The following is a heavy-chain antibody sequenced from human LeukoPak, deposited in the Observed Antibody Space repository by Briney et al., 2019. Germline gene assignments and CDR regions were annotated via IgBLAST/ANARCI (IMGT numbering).Heavy chain of an antibody. V-gene: IGHV3-23*01. J-gene: IGHJ3*02. D-gene: IGHD3-3*01. CDR3: AKITIFGVALGAFDI. CDR1: GFTFSSYA. CDR2: ISGSGGST. Sequence: GGSLRLSCAASGFTFSSYAMSWVRQAPGKGLEWVSAISGSGGSTYYADSVKGRFTISRDNSKNTLYLQMNSLRAEDTALYYCAKITIFGVALGAFDIWGQGTMVTVSS.